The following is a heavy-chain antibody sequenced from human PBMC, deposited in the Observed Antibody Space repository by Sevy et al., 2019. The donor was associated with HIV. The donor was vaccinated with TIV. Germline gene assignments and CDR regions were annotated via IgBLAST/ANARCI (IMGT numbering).Heavy chain of an antibody. CDR1: GYTFITYG. D-gene: IGHD3-16*01. V-gene: IGHV1-18*01. CDR3: ARKRNLGEPSDP. CDR2: ISVYNGNT. Sequence: VSVKVSCKPSGYTFITYGINWVRQAPGQGLEWMGWISVYNGNTNYAQKLQGRVTMTRDTSTSTAYMELRSLRSDDTAVYYWARKRNLGEPSDPWGQGTLVTVSS. J-gene: IGHJ5*02.